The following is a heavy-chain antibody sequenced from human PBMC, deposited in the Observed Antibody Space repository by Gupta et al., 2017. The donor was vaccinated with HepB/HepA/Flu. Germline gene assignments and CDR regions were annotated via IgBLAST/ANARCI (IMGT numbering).Heavy chain of an antibody. D-gene: IGHD2-2*01. Sequence: QVQLVQSGAEVKKHGSSVKVSCKASGGTFSSYAIRWVRQGPGQGLEWMGGIIPILGTANYAQKFQGTVTITADESTSTAYRELSSRRSEDTAVYYCARGIVVVPAAKSNSYYYYYMDVWGKGTTVTVSS. CDR1: GGTFSSYA. CDR3: ARGIVVVPAAKSNSYYYYYMDV. J-gene: IGHJ6*03. CDR2: IIPILGTA. V-gene: IGHV1-69*01.